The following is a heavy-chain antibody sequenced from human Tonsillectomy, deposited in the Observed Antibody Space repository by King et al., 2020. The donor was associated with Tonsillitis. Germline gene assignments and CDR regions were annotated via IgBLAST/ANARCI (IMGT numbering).Heavy chain of an antibody. CDR3: ARATGWYPDY. J-gene: IGHJ4*02. Sequence: VQLVESGGGWVQPGGSLRLSCAAAGFTCSTYWMSWVRQAPGGGLEWVDNIKQDGNEINYVDSVKGRFNISRDNAKNSLFLQMNSLRAKDTAIYYCARATGWYPDYWGQGALVTVSS. CDR2: IKQDGNEI. CDR1: GFTCSTYW. V-gene: IGHV3-7*01. D-gene: IGHD6-19*01.